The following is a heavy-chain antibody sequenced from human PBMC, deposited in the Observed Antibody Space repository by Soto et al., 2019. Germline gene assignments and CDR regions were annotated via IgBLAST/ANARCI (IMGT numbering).Heavy chain of an antibody. CDR3: ARSVDY. J-gene: IGHJ4*02. CDR1: GGSIHSSYW. V-gene: IGHV4-4*02. Sequence: QVQLQESGPGLVKPSGTLSLICDVSGGSIHSSYWWSWVRQPPGRRLEWIGEIFHLGGATYNPSFETRVTISVDKAKNQFDLTLSSVTAADSAIYVCARSVDYWGPGILVTVSS. CDR2: IFHLGGA.